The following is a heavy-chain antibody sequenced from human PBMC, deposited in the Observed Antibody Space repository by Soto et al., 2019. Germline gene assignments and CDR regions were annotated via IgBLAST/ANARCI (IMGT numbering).Heavy chain of an antibody. CDR2: INTHNGHT. CDR1: GYTFTDYS. CDR3: ARTDTWAY. Sequence: QVHLVQSGAEVKMPGASVKVSCKTSGYTFTDYSMNWVRQAPGQRLEWMGWINTHNGHTQYSPRFDDRVTMTTDPATSTAYMEVKGLRSDDTAVYYCARTDTWAYWGQGTLVTVSS. D-gene: IGHD5-18*01. J-gene: IGHJ4*02. V-gene: IGHV1-18*04.